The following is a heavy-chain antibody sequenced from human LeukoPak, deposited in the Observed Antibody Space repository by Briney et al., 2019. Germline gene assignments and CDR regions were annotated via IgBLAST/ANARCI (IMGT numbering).Heavy chain of an antibody. CDR3: AKDVRRSFRSGLDY. D-gene: IGHD3-10*01. CDR1: GFTVSSNY. V-gene: IGHV3-66*01. Sequence: GGSLRLSCTASGFTVSSNYMNWVRQAPGKGLEWVSIIYSAGSTYYADSVKGRFTISRDNSKNTLYLQMNSLRAEDTAVYYCAKDVRRSFRSGLDYWGQGTLVTVSS. J-gene: IGHJ4*02. CDR2: IYSAGST.